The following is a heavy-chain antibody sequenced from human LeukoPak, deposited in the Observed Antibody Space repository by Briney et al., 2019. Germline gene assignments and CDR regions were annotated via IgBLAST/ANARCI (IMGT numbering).Heavy chain of an antibody. CDR3: AVMTTVVTPNFDY. D-gene: IGHD4-23*01. V-gene: IGHV1-2*02. CDR1: GYTFTGYY. J-gene: IGHJ4*02. Sequence: ASVKVSCKASGYTFTGYYMHWVRQAPGQGLEWMGWINPNSGGTNYAQKFQGRVTMTRGTSISTAYMELSRLRSDDTAVYYCAVMTTVVTPNFDYWGQGTLVTVSS. CDR2: INPNSGGT.